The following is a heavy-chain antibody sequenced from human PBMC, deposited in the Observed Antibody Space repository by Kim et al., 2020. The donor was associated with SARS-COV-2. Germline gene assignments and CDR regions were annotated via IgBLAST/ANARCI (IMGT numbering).Heavy chain of an antibody. Sequence: SETLSLTCTVSGGSISSYYWSWIRQPPGTGPEWIGYIYYSGSTKYNPSLKSRVTISLDTSKNQFSLRLSSVTAADTAVYYCARSPSSNDDYGSGNYYFDYWGQGTLVTVSS. CDR3: ARSPSSNDDYGSGNYYFDY. V-gene: IGHV4-59*13. J-gene: IGHJ4*02. CDR2: IYYSGST. CDR1: GGSISSYY. D-gene: IGHD3-10*01.